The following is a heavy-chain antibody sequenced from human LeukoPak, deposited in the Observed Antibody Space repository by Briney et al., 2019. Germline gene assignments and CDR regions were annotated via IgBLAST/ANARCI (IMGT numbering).Heavy chain of an antibody. J-gene: IGHJ4*02. CDR3: ARDSDWILFDY. CDR2: VNREGTTT. Sequence: GGSLRLSCAASGFTFNMYWMHWVRQAPGKGLVWVARVNREGTTTPYAHSGKGRFIIPRDNSKNTLYLQMNNLRAEDTAVYYCARDSDWILFDYWGQGTPVTVSS. V-gene: IGHV3-74*03. D-gene: IGHD2-2*03. CDR1: GFTFNMYW.